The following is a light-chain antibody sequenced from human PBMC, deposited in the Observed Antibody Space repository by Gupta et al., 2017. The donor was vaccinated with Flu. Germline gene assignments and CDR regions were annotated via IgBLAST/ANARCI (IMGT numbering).Light chain of an antibody. CDR2: GAS. J-gene: IGKJ2*01. V-gene: IGKV3-15*01. CDR1: QSVSSY. Sequence: IMMMQSPATQSVSPWERASLSCRASQSVSSYLAWYQQKPGQAPRLLIYGASTRATGIPARFSGSGSGTEFTLTISSLESEDFAVYYCQQYNNWPLYTFGQGTKLEIK. CDR3: QQYNNWPLYT.